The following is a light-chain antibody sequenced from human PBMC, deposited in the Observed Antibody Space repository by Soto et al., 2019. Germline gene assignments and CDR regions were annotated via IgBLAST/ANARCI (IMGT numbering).Light chain of an antibody. CDR3: QQYYSSPFT. V-gene: IGKV4-1*01. CDR1: QSVLYNSNNKNY. CDR2: WAS. J-gene: IGKJ4*01. Sequence: DIVMTQSPDSLAVSLGERATINCKSSQSVLYNSNNKNYLAWYQQKPGQPPKLLIFWASTRESVVPARVSGSWSWTDLTLDISSLQAEDVAVYYCQQYYSSPFTVGGGTKVDSK.